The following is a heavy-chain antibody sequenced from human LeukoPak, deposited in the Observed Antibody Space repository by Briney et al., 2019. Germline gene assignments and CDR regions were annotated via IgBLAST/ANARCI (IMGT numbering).Heavy chain of an antibody. D-gene: IGHD2-15*01. V-gene: IGHV3-30*02. Sequence: GGSLRLSRAASGFTFSSYGMHWVRQAPGKGLEWVALIWYDGSKKYYADSVKGRFTISRDNSKNTLHLQMNTLRAEDTAIYYCAKDRGGYCSGDRCYYYYYYMDVWGKGTTVTVSS. J-gene: IGHJ6*03. CDR2: IWYDGSKK. CDR1: GFTFSSYG. CDR3: AKDRGGYCSGDRCYYYYYYMDV.